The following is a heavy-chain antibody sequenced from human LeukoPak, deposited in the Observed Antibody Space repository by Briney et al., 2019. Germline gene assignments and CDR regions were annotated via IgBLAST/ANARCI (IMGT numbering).Heavy chain of an antibody. CDR2: LYYSGST. CDR3: ASSIAAAGTRAFDI. CDR1: GVSISNGGYY. Sequence: TLSLTCTVSGVSISNGGYYWSWIRQHPGKGLEWIGYLYYSGSTYYNPSLKSRVTISVDTSTNQFSLKLSSVTAADTAVYYCASSIAAAGTRAFDIWGQGTMVTVSS. V-gene: IGHV4-31*03. D-gene: IGHD6-13*01. J-gene: IGHJ3*02.